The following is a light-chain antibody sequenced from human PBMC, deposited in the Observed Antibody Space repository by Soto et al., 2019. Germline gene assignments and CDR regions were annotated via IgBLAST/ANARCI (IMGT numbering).Light chain of an antibody. CDR1: SRDVVACNY. Sequence: QSALTQPPSASVSPGQSVTISCTGTSRDVVACNYVSWFQQHPGKAPKLMIYEVSNRPSGVPDRFSGSKSGSTASLTVSGVQAEDEADYYCSSCAGRNHLVFGGGTQLTVL. CDR2: EVS. CDR3: SSCAGRNHLV. V-gene: IGLV2-8*01. J-gene: IGLJ2*01.